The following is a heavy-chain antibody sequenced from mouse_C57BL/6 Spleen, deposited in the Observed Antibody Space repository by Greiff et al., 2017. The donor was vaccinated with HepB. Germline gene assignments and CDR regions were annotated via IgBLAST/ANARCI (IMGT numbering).Heavy chain of an antibody. CDR2: ISSGGSYT. CDR3: ARQEPNFDY. Sequence: DVKLVESGGDLVKPGGSLKLSCAASGFTFSSYGMSWVRQTPDKRLEWVATISSGGSYTYYQDSVKGRFTISRDNAKNTLYLQMSSLKSEDTAMYYCARQEPNFDYWGQGTTLTVSS. V-gene: IGHV5-6*02. CDR1: GFTFSSYG. J-gene: IGHJ2*01.